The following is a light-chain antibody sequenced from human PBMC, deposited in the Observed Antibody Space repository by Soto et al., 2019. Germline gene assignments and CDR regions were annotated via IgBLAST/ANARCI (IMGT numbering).Light chain of an antibody. V-gene: IGKV3-15*01. J-gene: IGKJ2*01. CDR3: QQYNNWPPYT. Sequence: IVMTQSPATLSVSPGEGATLSCRASQSVYSNLAWYQQKPGQALRLLIYAASTRASGIPARFSGGGSGTEFTLTISSLQSEDFAVYYCQQYNNWPPYTFGQGTKLEIK. CDR2: AAS. CDR1: QSVYSN.